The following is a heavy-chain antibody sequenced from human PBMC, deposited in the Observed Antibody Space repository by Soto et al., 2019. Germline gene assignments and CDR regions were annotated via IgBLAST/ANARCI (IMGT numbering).Heavy chain of an antibody. CDR2: IKQDGSEK. V-gene: IGHV3-7*04. CDR1: GFTFSSYW. CDR3: ARAVYGGNYYYYGMDV. J-gene: IGHJ6*02. Sequence: PGGSLRLSCATSGFTFSSYWMSSVRQAPGKGLEWVANIKQDGSEKYYVDSEKGRFTISRDNAKNSLYLQMNSLRAEDTVVYYCARAVYGGNYYYYGMDVWGQGTTVTVSS. D-gene: IGHD2-15*01.